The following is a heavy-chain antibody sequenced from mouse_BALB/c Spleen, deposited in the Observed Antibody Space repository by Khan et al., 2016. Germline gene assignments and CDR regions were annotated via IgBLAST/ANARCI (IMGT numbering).Heavy chain of an antibody. V-gene: IGHV4-1*02. J-gene: IGHJ2*01. Sequence: EVQLQESGGGLVQPGGSLKLSCAASGFDFSRYWMNWVRQAPGKGLEWIGEINPDSSTINYTPSLKDKFIISRDNANNTLYLQMRKVRSEDTALYYCARLYYYGCVDYWGQGTTLTVSS. CDR3: ARLYYYGCVDY. CDR2: INPDSSTI. D-gene: IGHD1-1*01. CDR1: GFDFSRYW.